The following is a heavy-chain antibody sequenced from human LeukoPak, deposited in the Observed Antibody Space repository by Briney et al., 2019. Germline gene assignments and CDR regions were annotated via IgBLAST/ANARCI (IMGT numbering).Heavy chain of an antibody. Sequence: SETLSLTSAVHGGSFSGFYWTWIRQSPGKGLEWSGEVDHSGSANSNPSLKSRVTISVDTSKSQFSLQLVSLTAADTAVYYCARGHSTSGFDYWGQGALVTVSS. CDR3: ARGHSTSGFDY. CDR1: GGSFSGFY. D-gene: IGHD2-2*01. CDR2: VDHSGSA. V-gene: IGHV4-34*01. J-gene: IGHJ4*02.